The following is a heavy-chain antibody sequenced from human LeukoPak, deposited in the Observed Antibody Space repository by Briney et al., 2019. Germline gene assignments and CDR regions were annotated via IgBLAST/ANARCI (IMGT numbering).Heavy chain of an antibody. CDR1: GDTFSSYA. J-gene: IGHJ6*02. CDR2: IIPIFGTA. CDR3: ARGFYYGMDV. Sequence: GASVKVSCKASGDTFSSYAISWVRQAPGQGLEWMGGIIPIFGTANYAQKFQGRVTITADESTSTAYMELSSLRSEDTAVYYCARGFYYGMDVWGQGTTVTVSS. V-gene: IGHV1-69*13.